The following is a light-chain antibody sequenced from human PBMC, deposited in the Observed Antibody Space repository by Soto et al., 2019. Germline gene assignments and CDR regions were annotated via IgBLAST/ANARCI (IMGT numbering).Light chain of an antibody. Sequence: QSALTQPPSASGSRGQSVTISCTGTSSDVGRYNYVSWLQQHPGEAPKLMIYEVSKRPSGVPDRFSGSKSGNTASLTVSGLQAEDEADYYCTSYAGNNNYVVFGGGTKLTVL. V-gene: IGLV2-8*01. CDR3: TSYAGNNNYVV. CDR2: EVS. J-gene: IGLJ2*01. CDR1: SSDVGRYNY.